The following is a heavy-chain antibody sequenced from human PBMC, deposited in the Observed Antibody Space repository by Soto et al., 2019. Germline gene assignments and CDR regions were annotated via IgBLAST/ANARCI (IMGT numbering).Heavy chain of an antibody. CDR1: GFTFSSYA. D-gene: IGHD3-9*01. J-gene: IGHJ4*02. CDR3: AKDRRGARYFDWLLSSAPFDY. Sequence: LRLSCAASGFTFSSYAMSWVRQAPGKGLEWVSAISGSGGSTYYADSVKGRFTISRDNSKNTLYLQMNSLRAEDTAVYYCAKDRRGARYFDWLLSSAPFDYWGQGTLVTVSS. CDR2: ISGSGGST. V-gene: IGHV3-23*01.